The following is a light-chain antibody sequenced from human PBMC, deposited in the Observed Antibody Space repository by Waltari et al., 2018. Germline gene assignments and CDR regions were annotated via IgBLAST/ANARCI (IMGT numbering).Light chain of an antibody. CDR3: CSYAGRYTSV. Sequence: QSALTQPRSVSGSPGQSVTLSCTGTNSDVGAYNYVSWYQQRPGKAPKLVIYDVDKRPSAVPDRFSGSKACNTASLTISGLQADDEADYYCCSYAGRYTSVFGGGTKVTVL. CDR1: NSDVGAYNY. J-gene: IGLJ2*01. V-gene: IGLV2-11*01. CDR2: DVD.